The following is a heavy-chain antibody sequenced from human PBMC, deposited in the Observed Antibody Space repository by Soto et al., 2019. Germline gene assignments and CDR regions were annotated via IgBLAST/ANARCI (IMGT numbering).Heavy chain of an antibody. D-gene: IGHD6-13*01. Sequence: QVQLVQSGAEVKKPGASVKVSCKTSGYTFTYYGISWVRQAPGQGLEWMGWISAYNGNTNYAQKFQGRVTMTTDTSTSPAYMDLRSLRSDDTAMYYCARDRMFTAASPDCMDVWGQGTTVTVSS. J-gene: IGHJ6*02. CDR3: ARDRMFTAASPDCMDV. V-gene: IGHV1-18*01. CDR1: GYTFTYYG. CDR2: ISAYNGNT.